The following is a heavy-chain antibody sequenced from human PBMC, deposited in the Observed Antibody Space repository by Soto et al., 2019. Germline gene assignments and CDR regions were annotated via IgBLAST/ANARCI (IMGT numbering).Heavy chain of an antibody. CDR2: IYWDDDK. J-gene: IGHJ1*01. V-gene: IGHV2-5*02. CDR3: AHRRIEAAGRRYFQH. CDR1: GFSLSTSGVG. Sequence: QITLKESGPTLVKPTQTLTLTCTFSGFSLSTSGVGVGWIRQPPGKALEWLALIYWDDDKRYSPSLKSRLTITKDTSKNQVVLTMTNMDPVDTATYYCAHRRIEAAGRRYFQHWGQGTLVTVSS. D-gene: IGHD6-13*01.